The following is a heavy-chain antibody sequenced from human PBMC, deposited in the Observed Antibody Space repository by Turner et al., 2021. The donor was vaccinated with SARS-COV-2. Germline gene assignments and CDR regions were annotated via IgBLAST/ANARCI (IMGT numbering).Heavy chain of an antibody. CDR2: FDPEDGET. Sequence: QVQLVQSGAEVKKPGASVKVSCKVSGYTLTELSMPWVRQAPGKGLEWMGGFDPEDGETIYAQKFQGRVTMTEDTSTDTAYMELSSLRSEDTAVYYCLGRDIVVVLVAISEVDYWGQGTLVTVSS. J-gene: IGHJ4*02. D-gene: IGHD2-2*01. CDR3: LGRDIVVVLVAISEVDY. V-gene: IGHV1-24*01. CDR1: GYTLTELS.